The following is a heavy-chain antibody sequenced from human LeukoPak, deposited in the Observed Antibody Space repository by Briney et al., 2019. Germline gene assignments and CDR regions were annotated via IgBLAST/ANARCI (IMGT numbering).Heavy chain of an antibody. D-gene: IGHD2-21*02. CDR2: IKSRTDGGTA. CDR3: GCGGDCYSR. V-gene: IGHV3-15*01. J-gene: IGHJ4*02. Sequence: GGSLRLSCAASGFTFSNGWMSWARQAPGKGLEWVGRIKSRTDGGTADYAAPVRGRFTISRDDSENTLYLQMNSLKTEDTAVYYCGCGGDCYSRWGQGTQVTVSS. CDR1: GFTFSNGW.